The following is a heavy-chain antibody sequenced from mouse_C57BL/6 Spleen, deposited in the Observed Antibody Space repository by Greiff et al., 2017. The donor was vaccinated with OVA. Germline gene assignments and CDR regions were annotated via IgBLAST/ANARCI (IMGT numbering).Heavy chain of an antibody. Sequence: QVQLQQSGAELVKPGASVKLSCKASGYTFTSYWMQWVKQRPGQGLEWIGEIDPSDSYTNYNQKFQGKATLTVDTSSSTAYMQLSSLTSEDSAVYYCAIYYGSPWFAYWGQGTLVTVSA. CDR3: AIYYGSPWFAY. V-gene: IGHV1-50*01. D-gene: IGHD1-1*01. J-gene: IGHJ3*01. CDR2: IDPSDSYT. CDR1: GYTFTSYW.